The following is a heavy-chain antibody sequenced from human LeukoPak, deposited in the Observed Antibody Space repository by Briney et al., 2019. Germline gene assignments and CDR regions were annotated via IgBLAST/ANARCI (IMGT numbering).Heavy chain of an antibody. Sequence: SGGSLRPSCAASGFTFSGYSMNWVRQAPGKGLEWVSHITASGTAMFYADSVKGRFTISRDNAKNSLYLQMNSLRDEDTAVYYCASSGSYRFDFWGQGTLVTVSS. J-gene: IGHJ4*02. D-gene: IGHD1-26*01. CDR3: ASSGSYRFDF. CDR2: ITASGTAM. CDR1: GFTFSGYS. V-gene: IGHV3-48*02.